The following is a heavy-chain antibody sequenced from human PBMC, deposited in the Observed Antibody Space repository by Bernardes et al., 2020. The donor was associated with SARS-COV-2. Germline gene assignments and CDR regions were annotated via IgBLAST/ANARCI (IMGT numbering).Heavy chain of an antibody. V-gene: IGHV4-39*01. CDR3: ARHGCSSTSCYWRNWFDP. D-gene: IGHD2-2*01. CDR2: IYYSGST. CDR1: GGSISSSSYY. Sequence: SETLSLTCTVSGGSISSSSYYWGWLRQPPGKGLEWIGSIYYSGSTYYNPSLKSRVTITVDTSKNQFSRKLSSVTAADTAVYYCARHGCSSTSCYWRNWFDPWGQGTLVTVSS. J-gene: IGHJ5*02.